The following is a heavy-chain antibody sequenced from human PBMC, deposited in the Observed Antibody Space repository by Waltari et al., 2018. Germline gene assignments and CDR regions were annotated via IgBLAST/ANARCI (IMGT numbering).Heavy chain of an antibody. D-gene: IGHD2-21*01. CDR2: INPSGGST. J-gene: IGHJ3*02. CDR3: ARDYCGGDCYSEDAFDI. CDR1: GYTFTSYY. V-gene: IGHV1-46*01. Sequence: QVQLVQSGAEVKKPGASVTVSCKASGYTFTSYYMHWVRQAPGQGLEWMGIINPSGGSTSYAQKFQGRVTMTRDTSTSTVYMELSSLRSEDTAVYYCARDYCGGDCYSEDAFDIWGQGTMVTVSS.